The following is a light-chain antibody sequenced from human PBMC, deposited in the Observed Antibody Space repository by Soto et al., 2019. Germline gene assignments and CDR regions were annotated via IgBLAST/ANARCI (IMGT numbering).Light chain of an antibody. CDR2: DVS. J-gene: IGLJ2*01. Sequence: QSVLTQPASVSGSPGQSITISCTGTSSDVAGYNYVSWHQQHPGKAPKLMIYDVSNRPSGVSNRFSGSKSGNTASLTISGLQAEDEADYYCSSYTSSSTPIFGGGTKLTVL. CDR3: SSYTSSSTPI. V-gene: IGLV2-14*01. CDR1: SSDVAGYNY.